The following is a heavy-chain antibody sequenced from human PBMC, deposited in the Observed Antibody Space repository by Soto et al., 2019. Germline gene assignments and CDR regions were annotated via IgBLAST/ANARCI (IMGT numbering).Heavy chain of an antibody. CDR3: AKPVHYVFWSGYANWFET. J-gene: IGHJ5*02. D-gene: IGHD3-3*01. V-gene: IGHV3-23*01. CDR1: GFTFSTFA. Sequence: EVHLLESGGGLVQTGGSLRLSCAASGFTFSTFAMVWVRQATGKGLEWVSGIRASGTATYYADSVKGRFTVSKDNSDGTLYVQMKRPRAEVTAGEYRAKPVHYVFWSGYANWFETWGQGTVVTVSP. CDR2: IRASGTAT.